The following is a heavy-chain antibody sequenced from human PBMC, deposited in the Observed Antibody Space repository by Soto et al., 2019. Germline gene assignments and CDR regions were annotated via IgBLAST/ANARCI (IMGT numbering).Heavy chain of an antibody. J-gene: IGHJ4*02. Sequence: QVQLQQWGAGLLKSSETLSLTCAVYSESFSKYYWNWIRQSPGKGLEWIGEINQSGSTNYNPSRQCRGTISIDTSKNPFSLKLNSVTAADTAMYYCARGYYYDSGSSFPYWGQGTLVTVSS. CDR1: SESFSKYY. CDR2: INQSGST. V-gene: IGHV4-34*01. D-gene: IGHD3-10*01. CDR3: ARGYYYDSGSSFPY.